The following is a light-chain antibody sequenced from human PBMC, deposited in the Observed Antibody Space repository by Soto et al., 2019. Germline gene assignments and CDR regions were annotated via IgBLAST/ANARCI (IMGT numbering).Light chain of an antibody. CDR3: HQYVASSRT. J-gene: IGKJ1*01. Sequence: EIVLTQSPRTLSLSPGERATLSCRASQSIAGGYLAWYQHRPGQAPRLLISGAYRRAAGIPDRFSGSGSGTDFTLTISRLQPEDFAVYYCHQYVASSRTFGQGTKVEFK. CDR2: GAY. V-gene: IGKV3-20*01. CDR1: QSIAGGY.